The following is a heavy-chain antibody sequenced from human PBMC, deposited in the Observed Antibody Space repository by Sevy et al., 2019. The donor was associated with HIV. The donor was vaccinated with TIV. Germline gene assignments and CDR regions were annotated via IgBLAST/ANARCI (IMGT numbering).Heavy chain of an antibody. CDR2: ISYDGSIK. D-gene: IGHD1-7*01. CDR1: VFTFSNYG. CDR3: AKDQGRLLELDY. Sequence: GGSLRLSCAASVFTFSNYGTHWVRQAPGKGLEWVAVISYDGSIKYYADSVRGRFTISRDNSKNTLYLQMNSLRPEDTTMYFCAKDQGRLLELDYWGQGTLVTVSS. V-gene: IGHV3-30*18. J-gene: IGHJ4*02.